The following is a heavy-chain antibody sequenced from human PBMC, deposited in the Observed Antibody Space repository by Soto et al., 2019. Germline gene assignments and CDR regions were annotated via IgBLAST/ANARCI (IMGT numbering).Heavy chain of an antibody. Sequence: QVQLVQSGAEVKKSGASVKVYCKASGYTFIGYFMNWVRQVPGQGLEWMGWINPDSGGTNYAQKFQGRVTMTRDTSIRTVYLERNGLTSDDTAVYFCAMTNYYDLLTDYYRAYDYWGQGTRVTVSS. D-gene: IGHD3-9*01. CDR3: AMTNYYDLLTDYYRAYDY. CDR2: INPDSGGT. CDR1: GYTFIGYF. V-gene: IGHV1-2*02. J-gene: IGHJ4*02.